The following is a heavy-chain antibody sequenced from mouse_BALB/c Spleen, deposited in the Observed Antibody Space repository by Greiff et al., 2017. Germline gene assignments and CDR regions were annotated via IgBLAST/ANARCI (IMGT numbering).Heavy chain of an antibody. CDR2: ILPVSGSI. CDR3: SSHCNWFAF. V-gene: IGHV1-9*01. J-gene: IGHJ3*01. Sequence: QVHLKQSGAELMKPGASVKLSCKATGYTFSSYWIEWVKQSPGHGLEWIAEILPVSGSINYNETFKGKSTFTADTSSNTAYMQLSSLTSEDSAVYYFSSHCNWFAFWGYGTLASVS. CDR1: GYTFSSYW.